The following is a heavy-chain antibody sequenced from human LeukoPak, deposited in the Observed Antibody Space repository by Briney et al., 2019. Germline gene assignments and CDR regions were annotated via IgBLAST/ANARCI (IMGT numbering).Heavy chain of an antibody. CDR2: IIPILGIA. D-gene: IGHD1-26*01. Sequence: SVKVSCKASGGTFSSYAISWVRQAPGQGLEWMGRIIPILGIANYAQKFQGRVTITADKSTSTAYMELSSLRSEDTAVYYCARELGMDVGSYYYGMDVWGQGTTVTVSS. CDR1: GGTFSSYA. J-gene: IGHJ6*02. CDR3: ARELGMDVGSYYYGMDV. V-gene: IGHV1-69*04.